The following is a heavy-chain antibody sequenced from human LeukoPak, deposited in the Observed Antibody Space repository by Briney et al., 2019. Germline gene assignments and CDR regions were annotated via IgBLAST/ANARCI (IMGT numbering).Heavy chain of an antibody. J-gene: IGHJ4*02. CDR3: TRVVVSWEIIVTFGSLVGAQDY. Sequence: ASVKVSCKASGYTFTTYGIGWVRQAPGQGLEWMGWISPYNGDTHYALNLQGRVTMTTDTSTNTADMELRSLTSDDTAMYYCTRVVVSWEIIVTFGSLVGAQDYWGQGTLVTVSS. CDR2: ISPYNGDT. V-gene: IGHV1-18*01. D-gene: IGHD3-16*01. CDR1: GYTFTTYG.